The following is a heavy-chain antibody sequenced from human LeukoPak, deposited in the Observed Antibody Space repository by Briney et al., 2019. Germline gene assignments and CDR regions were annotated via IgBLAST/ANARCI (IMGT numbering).Heavy chain of an antibody. Sequence: PSEALSLTCTVSGGSVSSSSYYWGWIRQPPGKGLEWIGSIYYSGSTYYNPSLKSRVTISVDTSKNQFSLKLSSVTAADTAVYYCARDRGYFDWLGDLWGQGTLVTVSS. V-gene: IGHV4-39*07. CDR2: IYYSGST. D-gene: IGHD3-9*01. CDR1: GGSVSSSSYY. J-gene: IGHJ5*02. CDR3: ARDRGYFDWLGDL.